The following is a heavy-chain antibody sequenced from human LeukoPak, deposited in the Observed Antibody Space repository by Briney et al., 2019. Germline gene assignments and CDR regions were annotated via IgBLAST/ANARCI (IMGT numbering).Heavy chain of an antibody. V-gene: IGHV4-39*01. D-gene: IGHD1-26*01. CDR1: GGPVSSSSYY. Sequence: SGTLSLTCTVSGGPVSSSSYYWGWVRQSPEKGLECIGTIYYAGDTYYNPSLESRLTISVDTSKNQFSLKLRSVTAADTAVYYCATWDSGRYSQIDNWGEGTLVTVSS. CDR3: ATWDSGRYSQIDN. CDR2: IYYAGDT. J-gene: IGHJ4*02.